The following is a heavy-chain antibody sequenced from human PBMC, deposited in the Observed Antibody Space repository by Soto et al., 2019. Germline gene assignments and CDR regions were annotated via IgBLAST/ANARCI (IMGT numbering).Heavy chain of an antibody. Sequence: ASVKVSCKASGGTFSSYSFSWVRQAPGQGLEWMGGITPIFGTVHYAQNFRGRVTITADKSTSIVHMELSSLRSEDTAVFYCAREGDTREGRGVFFSWGQGTLVTVSS. CDR1: GGTFSSYS. CDR2: ITPIFGTV. J-gene: IGHJ5*02. V-gene: IGHV1-69*06. CDR3: AREGDTREGRGVFFS. D-gene: IGHD3-16*01.